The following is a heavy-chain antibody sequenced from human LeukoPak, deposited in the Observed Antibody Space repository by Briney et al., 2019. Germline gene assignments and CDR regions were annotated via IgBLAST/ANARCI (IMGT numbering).Heavy chain of an antibody. CDR2: TYTGGRA. CDR3: ATERVYGVSSPAFDS. V-gene: IGHV4-61*02. CDR1: GPSLTTPGYY. D-gene: IGHD4-17*01. Sequence: SQTLSLTCTVSGPSLTTPGYYWSWIRKPAGKGLEWLGRTYTGGRAEYNPALDSRATISVDVYKKKFSLTLTSVTAADTAAYFCATERVYGVSSPAFDSWGQGTLVTVSS. J-gene: IGHJ4*02.